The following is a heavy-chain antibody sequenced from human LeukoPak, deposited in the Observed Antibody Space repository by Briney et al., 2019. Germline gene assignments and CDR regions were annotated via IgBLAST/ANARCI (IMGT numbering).Heavy chain of an antibody. CDR2: INTKNGNP. J-gene: IGHJ4*02. CDR3: ARDLGRLSGGTSS. CDR1: GYSFTNYA. D-gene: IGHD2-15*01. Sequence: EASVKVSCKASGYSFTNYAINWVRQAPGQGLDWMGWINTKNGNPTYAQGFTGRFVFSLDTSVSTTYLQISSLKAEDTAVYYCARDLGRLSGGTSSWGQGTLVTVSS. V-gene: IGHV7-4-1*02.